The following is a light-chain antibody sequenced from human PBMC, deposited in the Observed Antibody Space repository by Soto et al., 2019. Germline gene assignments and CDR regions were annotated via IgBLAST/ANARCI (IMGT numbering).Light chain of an antibody. CDR3: QSYDSSLGASV. CDR1: SSNVGAGYD. CDR2: ANN. Sequence: QSVLTQPPSVSGAPGQRVTISCTGSSSNVGAGYDVHWYQQLPGTAPKLFIYANNKRPSGVPDRFSGSKSGTSASLAISGLQAEDEADYYCQSYDSSLGASVFGGGTKLTVL. J-gene: IGLJ3*02. V-gene: IGLV1-40*01.